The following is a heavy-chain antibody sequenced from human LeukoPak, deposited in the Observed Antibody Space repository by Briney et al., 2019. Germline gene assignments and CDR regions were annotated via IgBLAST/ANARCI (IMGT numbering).Heavy chain of an antibody. CDR2: ISWNSGSI. CDR3: AKGPHYYDSSGYSASRGWYFDL. D-gene: IGHD3-22*01. Sequence: GGSLRLSCAASGFTFDDYAMHWVRQAPGKGLEWVSGISWNSGSIGYADSVKGRFTISRDNAKNSLYLQMNSLRAEDTALYYCAKGPHYYDSSGYSASRGWYFDLWGRGTLVTVSS. V-gene: IGHV3-9*01. J-gene: IGHJ2*01. CDR1: GFTFDDYA.